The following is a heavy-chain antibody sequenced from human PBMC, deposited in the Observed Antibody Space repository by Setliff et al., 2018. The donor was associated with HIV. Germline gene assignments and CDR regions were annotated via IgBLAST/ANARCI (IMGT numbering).Heavy chain of an antibody. V-gene: IGHV4-59*08. CDR3: ARHGAYEAYYDYMDV. J-gene: IGHJ6*03. CDR1: DVSISAYY. D-gene: IGHD5-12*01. Sequence: SSETLSLTCTVSDVSISAYYWSWIRQPPGKGLEWIGDIFYTGSTNYNPSLKSRVTISIDTSKNQFSLKLSSVTAADTAVYYCARHGAYEAYYDYMDVWGKGTTVTVSS. CDR2: IFYTGST.